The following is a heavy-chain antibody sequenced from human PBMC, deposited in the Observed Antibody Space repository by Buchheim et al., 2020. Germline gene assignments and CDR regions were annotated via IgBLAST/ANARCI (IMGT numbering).Heavy chain of an antibody. CDR3: ARRRSGSLDP. CDR2: INAYSGDT. V-gene: IGHV1-2*02. CDR1: RNTFTAYY. Sequence: QVQLVQSGAEVKKPGASVRVSCKASRNTFTAYYMHWVRQAPGQGLEWMGWINAYSGDTNYAQKFQGRVTMTRDTSIGTAYMELNRLKSDDTAVYYCARRRSGSLDPWGQGT. J-gene: IGHJ5*02. D-gene: IGHD3-3*01.